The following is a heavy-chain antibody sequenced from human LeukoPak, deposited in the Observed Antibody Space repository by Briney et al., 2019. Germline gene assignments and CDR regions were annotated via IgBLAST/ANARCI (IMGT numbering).Heavy chain of an antibody. CDR3: ASSYYDFWSGYPNYYYMDV. CDR1: GGSISSYY. V-gene: IGHV4-59*08. CDR2: IYYSGST. Sequence: SETLSLTCTVSGGSISSYYWSWIWQPPGKGLEWIGYIYYSGSTNYNPSLKSRVTISVDTSKNQFSLKLSSVTAADTAVYYCASSYYDFWSGYPNYYYMDVWGKGTTVTVSS. D-gene: IGHD3-3*01. J-gene: IGHJ6*03.